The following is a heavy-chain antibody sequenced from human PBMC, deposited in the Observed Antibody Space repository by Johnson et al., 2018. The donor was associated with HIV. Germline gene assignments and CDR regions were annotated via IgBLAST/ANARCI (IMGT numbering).Heavy chain of an antibody. V-gene: IGHV3-30*18. D-gene: IGHD1-14*01. Sequence: QVQLVESGGGVVQPGRSLRLSCAASGFTFNNYGMHWVRQAPGKGLEWVAVISYDGRSTSYADSVKGRFTISRDNSKNTLYLQMDSLRAEDTAVYYCAKIRTSGTGDAFDIWGQGTMVTVSS. CDR2: ISYDGRST. CDR3: AKIRTSGTGDAFDI. J-gene: IGHJ3*02. CDR1: GFTFNNYG.